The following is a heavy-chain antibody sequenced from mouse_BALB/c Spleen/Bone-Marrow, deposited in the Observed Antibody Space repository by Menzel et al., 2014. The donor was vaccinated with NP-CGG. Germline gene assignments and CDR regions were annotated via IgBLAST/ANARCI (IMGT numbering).Heavy chain of an antibody. J-gene: IGHJ1*01. CDR3: AREVRRYFDV. V-gene: IGHV1-63*02. D-gene: IGHD2-14*01. CDR1: GYTFTNYW. Sequence: VKLMESGAELVRPGTSVKISCKASGYTFTNYWLGWVKQRPGHGLEWIGDIYPGGGYTNYNEKFKGKATLTADTSSGTAYMQLSSLTSEDSAVYFCAREVRRYFDVWGAGTTVTVSS. CDR2: IYPGGGYT.